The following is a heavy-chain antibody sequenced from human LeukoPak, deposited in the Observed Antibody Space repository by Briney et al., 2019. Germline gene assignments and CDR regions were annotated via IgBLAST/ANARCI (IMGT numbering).Heavy chain of an antibody. CDR3: ATLPVTTSNHYYYYMDV. V-gene: IGHV4-39*01. D-gene: IGHD4-17*01. Sequence: YYSGSTYYNPSLKSRVTISVDTSKNQFSLKLSSVTAADTAVYYCATLPVTTSNHYYYYMDVWGKGTTVTVSS. J-gene: IGHJ6*03. CDR2: YYSGST.